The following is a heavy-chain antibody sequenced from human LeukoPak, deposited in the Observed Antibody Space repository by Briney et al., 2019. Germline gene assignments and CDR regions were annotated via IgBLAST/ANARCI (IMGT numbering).Heavy chain of an antibody. CDR2: IPYGGRT. D-gene: IGHD2-15*01. Sequence: KPSETLSLTCTVSGGSISGYYWSWIRQPPGKGLEWVGFIPYGGRTSYNPSLKSRVTISVDTSKNEFSLKLTSVTVADTAVYYCARYLCSGGTCYGFDYWGQGTPVTVSS. CDR1: GGSISGYY. V-gene: IGHV4-59*01. J-gene: IGHJ4*02. CDR3: ARYLCSGGTCYGFDY.